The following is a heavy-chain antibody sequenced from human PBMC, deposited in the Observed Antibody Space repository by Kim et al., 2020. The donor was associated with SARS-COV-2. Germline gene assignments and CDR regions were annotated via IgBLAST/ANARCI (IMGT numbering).Heavy chain of an antibody. CDR1: GFTFSSYW. D-gene: IGHD2-2*02. V-gene: IGHV3-74*01. CDR2: INSDGSST. J-gene: IGHJ6*02. CDR3: ARVWGIRCSSTSCYRDYYGMDV. Sequence: GGSLRLSCAASGFTFSSYWMHWVRQAPGKGLVWVSRINSDGSSTSYADSVKGRFTISRDNAKNTLYLQMNSLRAEDTAVYYCARVWGIRCSSTSCYRDYYGMDVWGQGTTVTVSS.